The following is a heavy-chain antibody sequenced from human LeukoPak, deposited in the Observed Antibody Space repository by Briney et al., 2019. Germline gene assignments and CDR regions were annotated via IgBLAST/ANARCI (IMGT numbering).Heavy chain of an antibody. CDR3: ARVVGARGSNTWNDWFDP. J-gene: IGHJ5*02. D-gene: IGHD1-1*01. Sequence: GGSLRLSCAASGFTFNKYWMSWVRQAPGKGLEWVANIKHDGSGKDYVNSVRGRFTISRDNAENSLYLQMNSLRVEDTAVYYCARVVGARGSNTWNDWFDPWGQGTLVTVSS. V-gene: IGHV3-7*03. CDR2: IKHDGSGK. CDR1: GFTFNKYW.